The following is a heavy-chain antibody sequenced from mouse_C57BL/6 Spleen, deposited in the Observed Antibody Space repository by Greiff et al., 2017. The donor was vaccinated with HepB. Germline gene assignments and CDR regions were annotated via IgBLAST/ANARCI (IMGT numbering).Heavy chain of an antibody. CDR2: IYPRSGNT. D-gene: IGHD1-1*01. J-gene: IGHJ3*01. CDR1: GYTFTSYG. Sequence: QVQLQQSGAELARPGASVKLSCKASGYTFTSYGISWVKQRTGQGLEWIGEIYPRSGNTYYNEKFKGKATLTADKSSSTAYMELRSLTSEDSAVYFCASPHYYGSSYPWFAYWGQGTLVTVSA. V-gene: IGHV1-81*01. CDR3: ASPHYYGSSYPWFAY.